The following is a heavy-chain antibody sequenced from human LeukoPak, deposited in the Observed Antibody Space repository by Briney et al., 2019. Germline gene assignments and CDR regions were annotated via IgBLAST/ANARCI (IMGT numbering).Heavy chain of an antibody. CDR1: GFTFDDYA. Sequence: GRSLRLSCAASGFTFDDYAMHWVRQAPGKGLEWVSGISWNSGSIGYAVSVKGRFSISRDNSKNSLYLQMNSLRPEDSALYYCAKGTRIAVAPPWDAFDIWGQGTTVTVSS. J-gene: IGHJ3*02. D-gene: IGHD6-19*01. V-gene: IGHV3-9*01. CDR2: ISWNSGSI. CDR3: AKGTRIAVAPPWDAFDI.